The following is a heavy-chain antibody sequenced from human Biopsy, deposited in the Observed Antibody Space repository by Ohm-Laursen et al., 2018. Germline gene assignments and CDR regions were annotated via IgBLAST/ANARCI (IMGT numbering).Heavy chain of an antibody. D-gene: IGHD2/OR15-2a*01. V-gene: IGHV3-30*18. CDR2: IPYDGSKT. CDR3: AKDKGTFNFYYYGMDV. Sequence: SLRLSCAASGFTFSNSGMHWVRQAPGKGLEWVAAIPYDGSKTDYGDSVKGRLNISRDNSKNTLNLQMSGLRVEDTAVYFCAKDKGTFNFYYYGMDVWGQGTTVTVSS. J-gene: IGHJ6*02. CDR1: GFTFSNSG.